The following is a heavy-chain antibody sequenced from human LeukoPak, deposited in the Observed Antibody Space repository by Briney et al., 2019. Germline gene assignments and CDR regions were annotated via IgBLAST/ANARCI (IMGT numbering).Heavy chain of an antibody. Sequence: PSETLSLTCTVSGYSISSGYYWGWIRQPPGKGLEWIASIYHSGNTHNNPSLKSRVSISVDTSKNQFSLKLSSVTAADTAVYYCARWVGYNHGDFDYWGQGTLVTVSS. J-gene: IGHJ4*02. CDR3: ARWVGYNHGDFDY. CDR1: GYSISSGYY. CDR2: IYHSGNT. V-gene: IGHV4-38-2*02. D-gene: IGHD5-24*01.